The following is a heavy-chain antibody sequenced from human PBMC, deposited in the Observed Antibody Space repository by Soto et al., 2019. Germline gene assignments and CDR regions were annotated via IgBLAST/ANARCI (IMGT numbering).Heavy chain of an antibody. CDR3: ASGSVTRLFDY. CDR2: INHSGST. CDR1: GGSFSGYC. Sequence: SETLSLTCAVCGGSFSGYCWSWIRQPPGKGLEWIGEINHSGSTNYNPSLKSRVTISVDTSKSQFSLKLSSVTAADTAVYYCASGSVTRLFDYWGQGTLVTVSS. V-gene: IGHV4-34*01. J-gene: IGHJ4*02.